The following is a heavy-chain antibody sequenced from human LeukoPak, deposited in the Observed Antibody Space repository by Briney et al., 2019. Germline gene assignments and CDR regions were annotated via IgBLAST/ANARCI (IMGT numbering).Heavy chain of an antibody. CDR3: ARVLSTMVLDY. J-gene: IGHJ4*02. CDR2: IYPADSDT. D-gene: IGHD3-10*01. Sequence: RGESLKISCKGSGYSFINYWIGWVRQMPGKGLEWMGIIYPADSDTKYSPSFQGQVTISADKSINTAYLQWSSLKASDTAMYYCARVLSTMVLDYWGQGTLVTVSS. V-gene: IGHV5-51*01. CDR1: GYSFINYW.